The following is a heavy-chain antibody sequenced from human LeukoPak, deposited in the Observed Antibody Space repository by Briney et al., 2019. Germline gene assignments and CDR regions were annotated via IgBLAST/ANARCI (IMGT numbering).Heavy chain of an antibody. Sequence: GASVTVSCKVSGYTLTELSMHWVRQAPGKGHEWMGGFDPEDGETIYAQKFQGRVTMTEDTSTDTAYMELSSLRSEDTAVYYCATDSGYSYENYFYGMDVWGQGTTVTVSS. D-gene: IGHD5-18*01. J-gene: IGHJ6*02. CDR3: ATDSGYSYENYFYGMDV. CDR1: GYTLTELS. V-gene: IGHV1-24*01. CDR2: FDPEDGET.